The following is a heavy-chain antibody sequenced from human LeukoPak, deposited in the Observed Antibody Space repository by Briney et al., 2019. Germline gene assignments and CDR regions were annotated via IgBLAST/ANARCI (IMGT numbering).Heavy chain of an antibody. Sequence: PGGSLRLSCAASGFTVSSNYMSWVRQAPGKGLEWVSVIYSGGSTYYADSVKGRFTISRDNSKNTLYLQMNSLRAEDTAVYYCAKTSDIVVVPAAINLDYWGQGTLVTVSS. V-gene: IGHV3-53*01. D-gene: IGHD2-2*02. CDR3: AKTSDIVVVPAAINLDY. CDR1: GFTVSSNY. CDR2: IYSGGST. J-gene: IGHJ4*02.